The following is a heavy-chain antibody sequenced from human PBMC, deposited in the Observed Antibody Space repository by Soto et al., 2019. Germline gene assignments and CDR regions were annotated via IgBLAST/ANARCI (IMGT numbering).Heavy chain of an antibody. V-gene: IGHV1-2*04. CDR2: INPNSGGT. J-gene: IGHJ6*03. CDR1: GYTFTGYY. Sequence: GASVKVSCKASGYTFTGYYMHWVRQAPGQGLEWMGWINPNSGGTNYAQKFQGWVTMTRDTSISTAYMELSRLRSDDTAMYYCARVRYYGSGTDYYYYMDVWGKGTTVTVSS. D-gene: IGHD3-10*01. CDR3: ARVRYYGSGTDYYYYMDV.